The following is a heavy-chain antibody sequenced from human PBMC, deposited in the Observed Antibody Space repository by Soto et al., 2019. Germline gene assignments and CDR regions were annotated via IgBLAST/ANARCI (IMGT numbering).Heavy chain of an antibody. D-gene: IGHD3-16*01. CDR3: ARVSRSLGD. CDR2: VSSISTTI. CDR1: GFTFGSYE. V-gene: IGHV3-48*03. Sequence: EVQLVESGGGLVRPGGSLRLSWAASGFTFGSYEVNWVRQAPGTGLAWISYVSSISTTIYYADSVKGGFTISRDNANNSLYLQTNSLSAEDTAVYYCARVSRSLGDWGQGTLVTVSS. J-gene: IGHJ4*02.